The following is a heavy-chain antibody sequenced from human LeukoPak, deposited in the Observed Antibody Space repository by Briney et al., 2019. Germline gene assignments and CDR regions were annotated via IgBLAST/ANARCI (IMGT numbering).Heavy chain of an antibody. V-gene: IGHV4-59*01. Sequence: SETLSLTCTVSGGSISGYYWSWIRQLPGKGLECIGCIYYSGSSNYNPSLKSRVTISVDTSKNQFSMKLSSVTAADAAVYYCARGDYDSSDYFYPIDYWGQGTLVPVSS. CDR1: GGSISGYY. D-gene: IGHD3-22*01. CDR3: ARGDYDSSDYFYPIDY. J-gene: IGHJ4*02. CDR2: IYYSGSS.